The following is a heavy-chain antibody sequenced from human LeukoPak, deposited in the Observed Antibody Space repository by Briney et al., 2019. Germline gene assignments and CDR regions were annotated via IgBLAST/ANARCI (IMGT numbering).Heavy chain of an antibody. CDR1: GFTFSSYS. CDR3: ARAGYSSSPLLGY. J-gene: IGHJ4*02. V-gene: IGHV3-21*01. D-gene: IGHD6-6*01. Sequence: GGSLRLSCAASGFTFSSYSMNWVRQAPGKGLEWVSSISSSSSYIYYADSVKGRFTISRDNAKNSLYLQMNSLRAEDTAVYYCARAGYSSSPLLGYWGQGTLVTVSS. CDR2: ISSSSSYI.